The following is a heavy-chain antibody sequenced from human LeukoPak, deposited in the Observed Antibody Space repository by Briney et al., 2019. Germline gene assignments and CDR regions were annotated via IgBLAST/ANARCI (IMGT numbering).Heavy chain of an antibody. Sequence: ASVKVSCKASGYTFTSYYMHWVRQAPGQGLEWMGWINPNSGGTNYAQKFQGRVTMTRDTSISTAYMELSRLRSDDTAVYYCARGVVRGSFNDYWGQGTLVTVSS. D-gene: IGHD4-23*01. V-gene: IGHV1-2*02. CDR3: ARGVVRGSFNDY. CDR2: INPNSGGT. CDR1: GYTFTSYY. J-gene: IGHJ4*02.